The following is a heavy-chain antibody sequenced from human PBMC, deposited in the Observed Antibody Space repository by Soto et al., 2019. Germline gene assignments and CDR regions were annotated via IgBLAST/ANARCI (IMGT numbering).Heavy chain of an antibody. CDR1: CGSINGFY. D-gene: IGHD3-10*01. Sequence: SETLSLTCTVSCGSINGFYWSWIRQPPGKGLEWIGYIYYSGSTDYNPSLKGRVTISVDKSINTTYLQWGSLKASDAAMYYCSRGGDGINPRKYSLDYWGLGTLVTVSS. J-gene: IGHJ4*02. CDR3: SRGGDGINPRKYSLDY. CDR2: IYYSGST. V-gene: IGHV4-59*12.